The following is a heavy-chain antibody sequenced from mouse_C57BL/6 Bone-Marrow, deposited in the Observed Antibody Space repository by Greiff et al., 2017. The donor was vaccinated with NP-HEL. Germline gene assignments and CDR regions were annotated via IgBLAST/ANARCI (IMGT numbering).Heavy chain of an antibody. CDR3: AKDWNYFDY. V-gene: IGHV1-80*01. D-gene: IGHD4-1*01. CDR1: GYAFSSSW. CDR2: IYPGDGDT. J-gene: IGHJ2*01. Sequence: QVHVKQSGAELVKPGASVKISCKASGYAFSSSWMNWVKQRPGKGLEWIGQIYPGDGDTNYNGKFKGKATLTADKSSSTAYMQLSSLTSEDSAVYFCAKDWNYFDYWGQGTTLTVSS.